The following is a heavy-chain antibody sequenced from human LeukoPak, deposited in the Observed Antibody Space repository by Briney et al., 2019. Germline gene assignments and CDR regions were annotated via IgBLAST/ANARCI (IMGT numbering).Heavy chain of an antibody. CDR1: GFTFSSYG. D-gene: IGHD3-10*01. J-gene: IGHJ4*02. CDR3: AKNNRQSITPSALDY. V-gene: IGHV3-30*02. Sequence: PGGSLRLSCAASGFTFSSYGMHWVRQAPGKGLEWVAFIRYDGSNKYYADSVKGRFTISRDNSKNTLYLQMNSLRAEDTAVYYCAKNNRQSITPSALDYWGQGTLVTVSS. CDR2: IRYDGSNK.